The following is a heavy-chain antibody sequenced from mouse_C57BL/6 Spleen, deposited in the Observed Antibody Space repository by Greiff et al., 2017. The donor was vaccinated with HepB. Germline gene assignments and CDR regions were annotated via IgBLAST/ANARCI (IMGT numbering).Heavy chain of an antibody. D-gene: IGHD2-2*01. V-gene: IGHV1-76*01. CDR1: GYTFTDYY. J-gene: IGHJ2*01. CDR3: ARDGYGFDY. Sequence: VQLQQSGAELVRPGASVKLSCKASGYTFTDYYINWVKQRPGQGLEWIARIYPGSGNTYYNEKFKGKATLTAEKSSSTAYMQLSSLTSEDSAVYFCARDGYGFDYWGQGTTLTVSS. CDR2: IYPGSGNT.